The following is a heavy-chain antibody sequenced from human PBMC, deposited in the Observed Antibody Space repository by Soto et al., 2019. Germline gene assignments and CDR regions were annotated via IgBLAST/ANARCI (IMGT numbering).Heavy chain of an antibody. CDR2: LSYDGRNK. CDR1: GFTFSSFA. D-gene: IGHD6-13*01. CDR3: ASQWAAAGTINY. J-gene: IGHJ4*02. V-gene: IGHV3-30*04. Sequence: GGSLRLSCAASGFTFSSFAMHWVRQAPGKGLEWVAILSYDGRNKYYADSVKGRFTISRDNSKNTLYLQMNSLRAEDTAVYYCASQWAAAGTINYWGQGTLVTVSS.